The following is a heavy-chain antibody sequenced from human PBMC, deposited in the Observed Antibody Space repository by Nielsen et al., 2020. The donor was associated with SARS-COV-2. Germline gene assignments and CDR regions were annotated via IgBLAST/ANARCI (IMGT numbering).Heavy chain of an antibody. CDR2: ISGSDGST. Sequence: GESLKISCAASGFTFSSYAMSWVRQAPGKGLEWISAISGSDGSTFYADSVKGRFTISRDNAKNSLYLQMNSLRAEDTAVYYCAREFALRDTAYFDYWGQGTLVTVSS. CDR3: AREFALRDTAYFDY. D-gene: IGHD5-18*01. CDR1: GFTFSSYA. V-gene: IGHV3-23*01. J-gene: IGHJ4*02.